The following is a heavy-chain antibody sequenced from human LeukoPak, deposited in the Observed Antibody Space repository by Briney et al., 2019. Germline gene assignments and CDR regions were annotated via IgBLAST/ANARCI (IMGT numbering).Heavy chain of an antibody. CDR2: INQDGNKK. V-gene: IGHV3-7*01. Sequence: GGSLRLSCEASGFTFTKFWMSWVRQAPGKGLEWVANINQDGNKKYYVDSVKGRFTISRDNAKNSLYLQMNSLRVEDTAVYYCAEGTTGWGQGTLVTVSS. J-gene: IGHJ1*01. CDR1: GFTFTKFW. CDR3: AEGTTG. D-gene: IGHD1-1*01.